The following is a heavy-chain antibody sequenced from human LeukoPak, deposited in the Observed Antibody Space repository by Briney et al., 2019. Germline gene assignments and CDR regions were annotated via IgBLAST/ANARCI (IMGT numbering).Heavy chain of an antibody. Sequence: GGSLRLSCAASGFTFSSYAMSWVRQAPGKGLVWVSRINSDGSSTSYADSVKGRFTISRDNAKNTLYLQMNSLRAEDTAVYYCARDMTGDNYDYWGQGTLVTVSS. CDR2: INSDGSST. CDR1: GFTFSSYA. J-gene: IGHJ4*02. CDR3: ARDMTGDNYDY. D-gene: IGHD3-9*01. V-gene: IGHV3-74*01.